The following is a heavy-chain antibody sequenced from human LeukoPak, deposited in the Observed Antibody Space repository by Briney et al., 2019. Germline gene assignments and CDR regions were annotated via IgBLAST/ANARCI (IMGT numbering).Heavy chain of an antibody. D-gene: IGHD3-10*01. V-gene: IGHV4-4*02. CDR3: ASLHRMYSGSYYNVGAFDI. Sequence: GSLRLSCAASGFTFSNAWMSWVRQAPGKGLEWIGEINHSGSTYYNPSLKSRVTISVDRSKNQFSLKLSSVTAADTAVYYCASLHRMYSGSYYNVGAFDIWGQGTMVTVSS. CDR1: GFTFSNAW. J-gene: IGHJ3*02. CDR2: INHSGST.